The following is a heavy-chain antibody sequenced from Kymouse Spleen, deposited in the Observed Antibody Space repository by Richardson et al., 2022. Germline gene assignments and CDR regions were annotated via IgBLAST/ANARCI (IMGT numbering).Heavy chain of an antibody. CDR3: ARDRYDILTGSKSYYGMDV. J-gene: IGHJ6*02. Sequence: QVQLQESGPGLVKPSGTLSLTCAVSGGSISSSNWWSWVRQPPGKGLEWIGEIYHSGSTNYNPSLKSRVTISVDKSKNQFSLKLSSVTAADTAVYYCARDRYDILTGSKSYYGMDVWGQGTTVTVSS. V-gene: IGHV4-4*02. D-gene: IGHD3-9*01. CDR2: IYHSGST. CDR1: GGSISSSNW.